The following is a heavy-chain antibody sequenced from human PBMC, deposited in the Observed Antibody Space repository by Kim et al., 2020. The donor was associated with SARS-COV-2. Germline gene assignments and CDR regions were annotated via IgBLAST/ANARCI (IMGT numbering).Heavy chain of an antibody. D-gene: IGHD2-15*01. Sequence: YYNPSRKSRVTISVDTSKNQFSLKLSCVSAADTAVYYCARARLGGGYVDLWGRGTLVTVSS. V-gene: IGHV4-39*07. CDR3: ARARLGGGYVDL. J-gene: IGHJ2*01.